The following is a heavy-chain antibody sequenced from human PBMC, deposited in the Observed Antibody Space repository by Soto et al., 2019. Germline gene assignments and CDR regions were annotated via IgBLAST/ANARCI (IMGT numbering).Heavy chain of an antibody. CDR1: GGSVNTGGFD. V-gene: IGHV4-61*08. CDR3: ASLGGYCSGGRCLTFDY. Sequence: QVELQESGPGLVKPSETLSLTCTVSGGSVNTGGFDWSWIRQPPGKGLEWIGYINYSGSTNYNPSRKTRVTISVDTPKNQFSLRLNSVPAADTAMYYCASLGGYCSGGRCLTFDYWGQGSLVTVSS. J-gene: IGHJ4*02. D-gene: IGHD2-15*01. CDR2: INYSGST.